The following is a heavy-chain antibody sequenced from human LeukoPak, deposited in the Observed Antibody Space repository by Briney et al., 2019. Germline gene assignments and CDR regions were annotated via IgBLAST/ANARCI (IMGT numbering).Heavy chain of an antibody. CDR2: INSDGSST. CDR1: GFTFSSYW. D-gene: IGHD3-22*01. V-gene: IGHV3-74*01. Sequence: GGSLRLSCAASGFTFSSYWMHWVRHAPGKGLVWVSRINSDGSSTSYADSVKGRFTISRDNAKNTLYLQMNGLRAEDTAVYYCARAPPITMIVVVKYGMDVWGQGTTVTVSS. J-gene: IGHJ6*02. CDR3: ARAPPITMIVVVKYGMDV.